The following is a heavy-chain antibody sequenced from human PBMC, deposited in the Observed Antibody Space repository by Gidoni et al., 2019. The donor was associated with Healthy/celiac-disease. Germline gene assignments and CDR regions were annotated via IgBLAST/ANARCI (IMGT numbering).Heavy chain of an antibody. CDR3: AKADDSSGWYEAGAFDI. CDR2: ISCNSGSI. J-gene: IGHJ3*02. D-gene: IGHD6-19*01. Sequence: EVQLVESGGGLVQPGRSLRLSCAASGFTFDDYAMHWVRQAPGKGLGVVSGISCNSGSIGYADSLKCRFTISRDNAKNSLYLQMNSLRAEDTALYYCAKADDSSGWYEAGAFDIWGQGTMVTVSS. V-gene: IGHV3-9*01. CDR1: GFTFDDYA.